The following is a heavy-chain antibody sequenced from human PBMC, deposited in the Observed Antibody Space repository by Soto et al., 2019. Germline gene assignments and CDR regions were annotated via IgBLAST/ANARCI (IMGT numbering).Heavy chain of an antibody. J-gene: IGHJ1*01. Sequence: GSGPTLVNPTQTLTLTCTFSGFSLSTSGVGVGRIRQPPGKALEWLALIYWDDDKRYSPSLKSRLTITKDTSKNQVVLTMTNMDPVDTATYYCAHNDVAAALSPVFQHWGQGTLVTVSS. V-gene: IGHV2-5*02. CDR2: IYWDDDK. CDR1: GFSLSTSGVG. D-gene: IGHD6-13*01. CDR3: AHNDVAAALSPVFQH.